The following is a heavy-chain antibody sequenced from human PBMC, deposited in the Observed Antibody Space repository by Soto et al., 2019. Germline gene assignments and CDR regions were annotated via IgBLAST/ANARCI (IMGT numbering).Heavy chain of an antibody. CDR1: GGTFSSYA. CDR2: IIPIFGTA. J-gene: IGHJ5*02. V-gene: IGHV1-69*12. CDR3: ARDRDYYGSGSYYGYNWFAP. D-gene: IGHD3-10*01. Sequence: QVQLVQSGAEVKKPGSSVKVSCKASGGTFSSYAISWVRQAPGQGLEWMGGIIPIFGTANYAQKFQGRVAITADESTSTAYMELSSLRSEDTAVYYCARDRDYYGSGSYYGYNWFAPWGQGTLVTVSS.